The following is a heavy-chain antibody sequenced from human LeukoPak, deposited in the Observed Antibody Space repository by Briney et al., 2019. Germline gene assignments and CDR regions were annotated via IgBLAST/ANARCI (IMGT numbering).Heavy chain of an antibody. D-gene: IGHD3-22*01. Sequence: PGGSLRLSCAASGFTFDDYGMSWVRQAPGKGLEWVSGINWNGGSTGYADSVKGRFTISRDNAKNSLYLQMNSLRAEDTALYYCAREDEGFVDSSGYYYWGQGTLVTVSS. CDR1: GFTFDDYG. CDR3: AREDEGFVDSSGYYY. J-gene: IGHJ4*02. CDR2: INWNGGST. V-gene: IGHV3-20*04.